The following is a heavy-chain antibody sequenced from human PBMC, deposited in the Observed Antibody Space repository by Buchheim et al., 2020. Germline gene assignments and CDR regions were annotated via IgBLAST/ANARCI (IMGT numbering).Heavy chain of an antibody. CDR1: GFTFSSYA. J-gene: IGHJ6*02. D-gene: IGHD4-17*01. Sequence: EVQLVESGGGLVQPGGSLRLSCAASGFTFSSYAMSWVRQAPGKGLEWVSAISGSGGSTYYADSVKGRFTISRDNSKKTRYLQMNSLRAEDTAVYYCAKDEMETTVAWFRVYGMDVWGQGTT. V-gene: IGHV3-23*04. CDR2: ISGSGGST. CDR3: AKDEMETTVAWFRVYGMDV.